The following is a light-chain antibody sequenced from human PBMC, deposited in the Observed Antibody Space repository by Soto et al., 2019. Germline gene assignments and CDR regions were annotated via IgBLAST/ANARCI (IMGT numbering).Light chain of an antibody. J-gene: IGLJ1*01. CDR3: CSYAGSSSYV. Sequence: QSALTQPRSVSGPPGQSVTISCTGTSSDVGGYNYVSWYQQHPGKAPKLMIYDVSKRPSGVPDRFSGSKSGSTASLTISGLQAEDEADYYCCSYAGSSSYVFGTGTKVTVL. CDR2: DVS. V-gene: IGLV2-11*01. CDR1: SSDVGGYNY.